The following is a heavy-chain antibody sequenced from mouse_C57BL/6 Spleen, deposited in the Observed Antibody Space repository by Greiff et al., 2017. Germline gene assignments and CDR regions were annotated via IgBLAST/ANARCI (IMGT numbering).Heavy chain of an antibody. D-gene: IGHD2-2*01. Sequence: DVQLQESGPGLVKPSQSLSLTCSVTGYSITSGYYWNWIRQFPGNKLEWMGYISYDGSNNYKQSLKNLISITLDTSKSQLFLKLNSVTTEDTATYYCASGTRWLREGFAYGGQGTLVTVSA. V-gene: IGHV3-6*01. J-gene: IGHJ3*01. CDR3: ASGTRWLREGFAY. CDR2: ISYDGSN. CDR1: GYSITSGYY.